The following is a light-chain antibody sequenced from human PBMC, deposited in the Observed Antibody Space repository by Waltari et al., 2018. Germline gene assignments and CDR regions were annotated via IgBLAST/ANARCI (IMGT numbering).Light chain of an antibody. CDR2: QAT. Sequence: DIQMTQSPSNLSASVGDRVTITCRASQSISSWLDWYQQKPGKAPKLLIYQATSLESGVPSRFSGSGSGTEFTLTISSLQPDDFATYYCQQYNRYSYTFGQGTKLQIE. CDR1: QSISSW. CDR3: QQYNRYSYT. J-gene: IGKJ2*01. V-gene: IGKV1-5*03.